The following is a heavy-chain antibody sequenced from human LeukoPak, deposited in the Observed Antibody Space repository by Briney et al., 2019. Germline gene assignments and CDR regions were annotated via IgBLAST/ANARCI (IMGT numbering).Heavy chain of an antibody. V-gene: IGHV4-34*01. D-gene: IGHD5-18*01. CDR1: GGSFSGYY. J-gene: IGHJ4*02. CDR2: INHSGST. CDR3: ARAQYSYGQDY. Sequence: SETLSLTCAVYGGSFSGYYWSWIRQPPGKGLEWIGEINHSGSTNYNPSLKSRVTISVDTSENQFSLKLSSVTAADTAVYYCARAQYSYGQDYWGQGTLVTVSS.